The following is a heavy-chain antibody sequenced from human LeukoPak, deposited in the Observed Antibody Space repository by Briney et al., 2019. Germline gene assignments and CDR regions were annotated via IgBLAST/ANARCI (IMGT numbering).Heavy chain of an antibody. J-gene: IGHJ4*02. Sequence: GSLRLSCAASGFTFSSYEMNWVRQAPGKGLEWVSYISSSGSTIDYADSVKGGFTISRDNAKNSLYLQMNSLRAEDTAVYYCALKSGGSDAFDYWGQGTLVTVSS. CDR2: ISSSGSTI. D-gene: IGHD3-10*01. CDR1: GFTFSSYE. CDR3: ALKSGGSDAFDY. V-gene: IGHV3-48*03.